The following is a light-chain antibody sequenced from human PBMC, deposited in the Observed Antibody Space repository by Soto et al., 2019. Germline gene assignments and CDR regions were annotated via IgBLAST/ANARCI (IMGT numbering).Light chain of an antibody. CDR1: SSDVGGYNY. Sequence: QSALTQPPSASGSPGQSVTISCTGTSSDVGGYNYVSWYQQHPGKAPKLMIYEVSKRPSGVPDRFSGSKSGNTASLTVSGLQAEDEADYYCSLDVVFGGGTKLTVL. V-gene: IGLV2-8*01. CDR3: SLDVV. CDR2: EVS. J-gene: IGLJ2*01.